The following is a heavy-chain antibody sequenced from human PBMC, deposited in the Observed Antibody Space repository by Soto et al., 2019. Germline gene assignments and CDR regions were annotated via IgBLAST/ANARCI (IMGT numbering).Heavy chain of an antibody. J-gene: IGHJ1*01. Sequence: PGGSLRRSCAASGFTFSSYSMNWVRQAPGKGLEWVSYISSSSSTIYYADSVKGRFTISRDNAKNSLYLQMNSLRAEDTAVYYCARDLGSSWYPEYFQHWGQGTLVTVSS. V-gene: IGHV3-48*01. CDR2: ISSSSSTI. CDR1: GFTFSSYS. CDR3: ARDLGSSWYPEYFQH. D-gene: IGHD6-13*01.